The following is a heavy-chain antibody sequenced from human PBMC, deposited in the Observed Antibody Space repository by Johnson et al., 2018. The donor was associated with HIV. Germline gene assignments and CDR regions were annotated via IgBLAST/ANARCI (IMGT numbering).Heavy chain of an antibody. Sequence: QVQLVESGGGVVQSGRSLRLSCAASGFAFSRFAMHWVRQVPDKGLEWVAVISYDGTNQYHADSVKGRFTISRDNSKNTLDLQMNSLRVEDTAVYYCAKDRSGSAGAFDIWGQGTMVTVSS. CDR3: AKDRSGSAGAFDI. V-gene: IGHV3-30*18. CDR1: GFAFSRFA. CDR2: ISYDGTNQ. D-gene: IGHD1-26*01. J-gene: IGHJ3*02.